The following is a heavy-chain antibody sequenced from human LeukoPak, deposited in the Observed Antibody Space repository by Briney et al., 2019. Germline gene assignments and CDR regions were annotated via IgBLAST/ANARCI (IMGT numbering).Heavy chain of an antibody. CDR2: ISYDGSNK. CDR1: GFTFSSYG. D-gene: IGHD6-19*01. V-gene: IGHV3-30*18. CDR3: AKESSGWYYFDY. Sequence: QAGGSLRLSCAASGFTFSSYGMPWVRQAPGKGLEWVAVISYDGSNKYYADSVKGRFTISRDNSKNTLYLQMNSLRAEDTAVYYCAKESSGWYYFDYWGQGTLVTVSS. J-gene: IGHJ4*02.